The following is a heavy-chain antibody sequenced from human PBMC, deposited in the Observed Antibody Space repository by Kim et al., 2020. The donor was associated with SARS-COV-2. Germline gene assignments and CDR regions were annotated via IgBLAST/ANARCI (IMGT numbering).Heavy chain of an antibody. J-gene: IGHJ4*02. V-gene: IGHV1-69*13. CDR1: GGTFSSYA. CDR2: IIPIFGTA. D-gene: IGHD3-3*01. CDR3: ATSAGEIWSGYYTPGRYFDY. Sequence: SVKVSCKASGGTFSSYAISWVRQAPGQGLEWMGGIIPIFGTANYAQKFQGRVTITADESTSTAYMELSSLRSEDTAVYYCATSAGEIWSGYYTPGRYFDYWGQGTLVTVSS.